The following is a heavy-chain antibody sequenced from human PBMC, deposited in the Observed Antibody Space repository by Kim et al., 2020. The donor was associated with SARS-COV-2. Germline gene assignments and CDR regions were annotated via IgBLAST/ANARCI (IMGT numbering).Heavy chain of an antibody. D-gene: IGHD5-12*01. Sequence: YNPSLNRRVTISVDTSKNQFSLKLTSVTAADTAVYYCARGSKDGYNYFDYWGQGALVTVSS. CDR3: ARGSKDGYNYFDY. J-gene: IGHJ4*02. V-gene: IGHV4-59*09.